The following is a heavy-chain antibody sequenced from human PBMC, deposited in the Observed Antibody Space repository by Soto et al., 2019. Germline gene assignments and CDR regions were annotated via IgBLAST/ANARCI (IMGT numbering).Heavy chain of an antibody. J-gene: IGHJ4*02. CDR1: GGSISSGGYY. CDR3: ARLAPLIYCSGGSCYSGPFDY. CDR2: IYYSGST. V-gene: IGHV4-31*03. Sequence: SETLSLTCTVSGGSISSGGYYWSWIRQHPGKGLEWIGYIYYSGSTYYNPSLKSRVTISVDTSKNQFSLKLSSVTAADTAVYYCARLAPLIYCSGGSCYSGPFDYWGQGTLVTVSS. D-gene: IGHD2-15*01.